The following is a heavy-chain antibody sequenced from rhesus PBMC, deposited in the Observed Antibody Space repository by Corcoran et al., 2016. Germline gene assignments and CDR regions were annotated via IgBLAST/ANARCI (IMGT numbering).Heavy chain of an antibody. Sequence: QLQLQESGPGLVKPSETLSLTCAVSGGSISSNYWSWIRQPTGKGLEWIGRSSGSGWGTDYNPPLTSRVTISPYTSKNQFSLKLSSVTAADTAVYYCARTPYNFWSPFDYWGQGVLVTVSS. J-gene: IGHJ4*01. D-gene: IGHD3-3*01. CDR2: SSGSGWGT. CDR1: GGSISSNY. CDR3: ARTPYNFWSPFDY. V-gene: IGHV4-173*01.